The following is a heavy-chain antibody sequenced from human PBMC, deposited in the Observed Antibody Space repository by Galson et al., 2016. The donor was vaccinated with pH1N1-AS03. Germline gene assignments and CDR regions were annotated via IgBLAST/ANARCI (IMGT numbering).Heavy chain of an antibody. CDR1: GFTFSDYA. Sequence: SLRLSCAASGFTFSDYAMHWVRQAPGKGLEYVSAISSDASGTYYANSVNGRFTISRDNSKNTVYLQMGSLRAEDMAVYVCARRRSYYDFWSGYSDYWGQGTLVTVSS. CDR3: ARRRSYYDFWSGYSDY. V-gene: IGHV3-64*01. J-gene: IGHJ4*02. CDR2: ISSDASGT. D-gene: IGHD3-3*01.